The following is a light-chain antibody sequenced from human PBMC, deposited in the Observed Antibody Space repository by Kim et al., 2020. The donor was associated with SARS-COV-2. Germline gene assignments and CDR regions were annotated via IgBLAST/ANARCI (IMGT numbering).Light chain of an antibody. J-gene: IGKJ1*01. CDR2: AAS. CDR3: QQSNRTPRT. V-gene: IGKV1-39*01. CDR1: QSISSY. Sequence: AYVEDRVTITCRASQSISSYLNWDQKRTGKAPQRLIYAASSLQSGVPSRFSGSGAGTDFTLTISSLQPEDFVQHNCQQSNRTPRTFGQGTKVDIK.